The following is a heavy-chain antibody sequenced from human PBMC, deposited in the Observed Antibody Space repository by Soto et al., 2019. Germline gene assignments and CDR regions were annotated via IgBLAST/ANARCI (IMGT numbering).Heavy chain of an antibody. V-gene: IGHV3-23*01. CDR2: ISGSGGST. J-gene: IGHJ6*02. CDR3: AKSALVLRFLEWSFGDV. Sequence: PGGSLRLSCAASGFTFSSYAMSWVRQAPGKGLEWVSAISGSGGSTYYADSVKGRFTISRDNSKNTLYLQMNSLRAEDTAVYYCAKSALVLRFLEWSFGDVLGQGTTVTVSS. CDR1: GFTFSSYA. D-gene: IGHD3-3*01.